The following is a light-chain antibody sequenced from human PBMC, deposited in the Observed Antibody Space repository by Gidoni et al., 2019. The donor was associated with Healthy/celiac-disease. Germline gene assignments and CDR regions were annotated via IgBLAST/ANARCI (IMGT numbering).Light chain of an antibody. CDR1: QSISSY. J-gene: IGKJ1*01. Sequence: DSQMTQSPSSLSASVGDRVTITCRASQSISSYLNWYQQKPGKAPKLLIYAASSLQSGVPSRFSGSGSGTDFTLTISSLQPEDFATYYCQQSYSTFWTFGQGTKVKIK. CDR2: AAS. V-gene: IGKV1-39*01. CDR3: QQSYSTFWT.